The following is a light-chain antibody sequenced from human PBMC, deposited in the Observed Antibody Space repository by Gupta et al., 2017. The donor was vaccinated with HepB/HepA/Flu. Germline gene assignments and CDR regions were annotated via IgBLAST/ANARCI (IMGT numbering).Light chain of an antibody. V-gene: IGKV4-1*01. CDR1: QSVLYSSNNKNY. CDR3: QQEDSIPCI. J-gene: IGKJ2*02. CDR2: WAS. Sequence: DIVMTQSPDSLAVSLGERATINCKSSQSVLYSSNNKNYLAWYQQKQGQPPKLLIYWASTRESGVPDRFSGSGSGTDFTLTISSLRAEDVAVYYCQQEDSIPCIFGQGTKMEIK.